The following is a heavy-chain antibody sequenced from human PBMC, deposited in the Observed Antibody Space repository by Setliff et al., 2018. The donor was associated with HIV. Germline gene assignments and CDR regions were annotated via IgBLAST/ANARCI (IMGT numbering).Heavy chain of an antibody. V-gene: IGHV4-59*01. D-gene: IGHD4-17*01. CDR1: GDSITHYY. Sequence: SETLSLTCSVSGDSITHYYWNWIRQPPGKGLEWIGNIFDSENNNYNPSLKSRVSMSVDTSKNQFSRRLTSVTAADTAVYYCARQITSVTPEMLVVNDAFDVWGQGKMVTVS. CDR3: ARQITSVTPEMLVVNDAFDV. J-gene: IGHJ3*01. CDR2: IFDSENN.